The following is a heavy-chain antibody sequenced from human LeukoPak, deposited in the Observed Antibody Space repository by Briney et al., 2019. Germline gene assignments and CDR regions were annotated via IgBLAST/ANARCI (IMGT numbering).Heavy chain of an antibody. D-gene: IGHD2/OR15-2a*01. CDR1: GYTFTSYG. CDR2: ISAYNGNT. V-gene: IGHV1-18*01. Sequence: GASVNVSCKASGYTFTSYGISWVRQAPGQGLEWMGWISAYNGNTNYAQKLQGRVTMTTDTSTSTAYMELRSLRSDDTAVYYCARQNLPTLYYYGMDVWGQGTTVTVSS. J-gene: IGHJ6*02. CDR3: ARQNLPTLYYYGMDV.